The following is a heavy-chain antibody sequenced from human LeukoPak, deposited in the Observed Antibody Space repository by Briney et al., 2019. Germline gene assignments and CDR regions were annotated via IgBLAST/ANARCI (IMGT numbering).Heavy chain of an antibody. D-gene: IGHD4-17*01. CDR3: GHNDYGST. V-gene: IGHV3-15*04. J-gene: IGHJ4*02. CDR1: GFTFSGYA. Sequence: AGGSLRLSCEASGFTFSGYAVSWVRQAPGKGLEWVGRIETKSDGGTAAYAAPVNGRFTISRDDSANTLYLQMNSLRTEDTAMYYCGHNDYGSTWGQGTLVTVSS. CDR2: IETKSDGGTA.